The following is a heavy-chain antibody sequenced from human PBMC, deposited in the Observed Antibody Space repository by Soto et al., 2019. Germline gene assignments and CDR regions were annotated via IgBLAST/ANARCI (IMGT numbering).Heavy chain of an antibody. CDR3: ARGTTGPTYYYGSGSKVELYNWLDP. CDR2: IYYSGST. J-gene: IGHJ5*02. Sequence: PSETLSLTCTFSGVSISSGGDYLSWIRQHPGKGLEWIGYIYYSGSTYYNPSLKSRVTISVDTSKNQFSLKLSSVTAADTAVYYCARGTTGPTYYYGSGSKVELYNWLDPRGQGTLVTVSS. CDR1: GVSISSGGDY. V-gene: IGHV4-31*03. D-gene: IGHD3-10*01.